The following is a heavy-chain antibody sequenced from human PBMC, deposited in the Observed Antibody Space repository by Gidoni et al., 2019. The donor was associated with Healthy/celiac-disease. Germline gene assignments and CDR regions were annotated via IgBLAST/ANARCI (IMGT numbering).Heavy chain of an antibody. CDR3: ARDLDY. CDR2: LKQDGSET. V-gene: IGHV3-7*01. Sequence: EGQRVESGGGWVKPGGSLRVSGAASGVTFSSYWMSLVRQAPGEGRGWVANLKQDGSETYSVDSVKGRFSISSDHAKNSLYLQLNRLSAEYTAVYYCARDLDYWGQGTLVTVSS. CDR1: GVTFSSYW. J-gene: IGHJ4*02.